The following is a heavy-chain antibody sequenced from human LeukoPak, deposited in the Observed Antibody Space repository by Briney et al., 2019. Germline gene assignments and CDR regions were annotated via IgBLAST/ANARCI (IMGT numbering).Heavy chain of an antibody. D-gene: IGHD3/OR15-3a*01. CDR2: ISTSGSTI. Sequence: LTGGSLRLSCAASGFTFSNYSMNWVRQAPGKGLEWVSYISTSGSTIYYADSVKGRLTISRDNAKNSLYLQMNRLRAEDTAVYYCASGTQSDYWGQGTLVTVSS. V-gene: IGHV3-48*04. CDR3: ASGTQSDY. CDR1: GFTFSNYS. J-gene: IGHJ4*02.